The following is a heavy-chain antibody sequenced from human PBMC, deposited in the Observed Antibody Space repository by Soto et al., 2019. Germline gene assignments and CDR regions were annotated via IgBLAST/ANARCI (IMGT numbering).Heavy chain of an antibody. V-gene: IGHV4-59*01. D-gene: IGHD1-26*01. CDR3: AKGPLNGRGDWFDP. CDR1: GGSINNYY. J-gene: IGHJ5*02. CDR2: IYHSGRS. Sequence: SETLSLTCTVSGGSINNYYWSWIRQTPGKGLEWIANIYHSGRSNYNPSLKSRVIISVDTPNNQFSLTLTSVTAADTAVYYCAKGPLNGRGDWFDPWGQGTPVTVSS.